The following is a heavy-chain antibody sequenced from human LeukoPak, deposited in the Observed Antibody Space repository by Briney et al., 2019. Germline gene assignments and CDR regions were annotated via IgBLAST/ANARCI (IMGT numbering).Heavy chain of an antibody. V-gene: IGHV3-30*02. Sequence: GGSLRLSCETSGFNFSTNGMHWVRQAPGKGLEWVSFIRFDGTKTFYGDSVRGRFTISRDNPKNTLYLQLSSLRGYDTAVYYCARDFDDVNGNYYYIPDYWGQGTLVTVSS. CDR3: ARDFDDVNGNYYYIPDY. D-gene: IGHD3-10*01. CDR1: GFNFSTNG. J-gene: IGHJ4*02. CDR2: IRFDGTKT.